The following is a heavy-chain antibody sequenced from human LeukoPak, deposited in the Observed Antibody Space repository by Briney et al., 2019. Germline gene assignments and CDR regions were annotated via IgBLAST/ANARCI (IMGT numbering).Heavy chain of an antibody. CDR1: GFSVSSNY. D-gene: IGHD6-19*01. Sequence: GGSLRLFCAAAGFSVSSNYMSWVRQAPGPGLEWVSVIYSGGNTYYADSVKGRFTISRDNSRNTLYLQMNSLRAEDTAVYYCARASSGWYLGDSWGQGTLVTVSS. J-gene: IGHJ5*01. CDR2: IYSGGNT. CDR3: ARASSGWYLGDS. V-gene: IGHV3-53*01.